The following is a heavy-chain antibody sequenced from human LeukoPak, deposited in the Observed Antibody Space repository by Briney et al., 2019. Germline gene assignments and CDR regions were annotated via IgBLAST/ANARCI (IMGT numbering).Heavy chain of an antibody. CDR3: ASRRYSSSSPLDY. Sequence: SETLSLTCTVSGGSISSYYWSWIRQPAGKGLEWIGRIYTSGSTNYNPSLKSRVTISVDKSKNQFSLKLSSVTAADTAVYYCASRRYSSSSPLDYSAQGTLVTVSS. CDR1: GGSISSYY. CDR2: IYTSGST. J-gene: IGHJ4*02. D-gene: IGHD6-6*01. V-gene: IGHV4-4*07.